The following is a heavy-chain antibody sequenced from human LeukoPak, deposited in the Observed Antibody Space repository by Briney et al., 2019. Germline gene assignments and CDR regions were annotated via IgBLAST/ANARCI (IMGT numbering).Heavy chain of an antibody. CDR1: GGSISSYY. CDR2: IYYSGST. J-gene: IGHJ4*02. CDR3: ARDRQYSYGYSEFDY. V-gene: IGHV4-59*01. Sequence: SETLSLTCTVSGGSISSYYWSWIRQPPGKGLEWIGYIYYSGSTNYNPSLKSRVTISVDTSKNQFSLKLSSVTAADTAVYYCARDRQYSYGYSEFDYWGQGTLVTVSS. D-gene: IGHD5-18*01.